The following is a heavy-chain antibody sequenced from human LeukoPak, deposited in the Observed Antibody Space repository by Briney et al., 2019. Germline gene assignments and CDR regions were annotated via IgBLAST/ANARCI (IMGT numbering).Heavy chain of an antibody. V-gene: IGHV3-23*01. D-gene: IGHD3-22*01. CDR3: AKDSYDSSGYHLGFDY. CDR2: IGGSDGST. CDR1: GFTFGTFG. Sequence: QPGGSLRLSCAVSGFTFGTFGMTWVRQAPGKGLEWVSAIGGSDGSTYYADSVKGRFTISTDNSKNTLYLQMNSLRAEDTALYYCAKDSYDSSGYHLGFDYWGQGTLVTVSS. J-gene: IGHJ4*02.